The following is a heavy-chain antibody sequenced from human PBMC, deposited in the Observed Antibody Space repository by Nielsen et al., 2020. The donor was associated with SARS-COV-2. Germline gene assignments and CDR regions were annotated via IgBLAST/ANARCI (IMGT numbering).Heavy chain of an antibody. CDR3: ARSQSSGYYYFYYYYYGMDV. V-gene: IGHV3-11*01. Sequence: GESLKISCAASGFTFSDYYMSWIRQAPGKGLEWVSYISSSGSTIYYADSVKGRFTISRDNAKNSLYLQMNSLRAEDTAVYSCARSQSSGYYYFYYYYYGMDVWGQGTTVTVSS. D-gene: IGHD3-22*01. J-gene: IGHJ6*02. CDR2: ISSSGSTI. CDR1: GFTFSDYY.